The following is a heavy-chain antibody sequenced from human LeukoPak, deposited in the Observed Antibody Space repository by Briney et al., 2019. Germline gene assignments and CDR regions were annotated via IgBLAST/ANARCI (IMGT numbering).Heavy chain of an antibody. V-gene: IGHV3-21*01. J-gene: IGHJ4*02. CDR1: GFTFSSYS. CDR3: ARARLAAVGTGDY. CDR2: ISSSSSYI. D-gene: IGHD6-13*01. Sequence: GGSLRLSCAASGFTFSSYSMNWVRQAPGKGLEWVSSISSSSSYIYYTDSVKGRFTVSRDNAKNSLYLQMNSLRAEDTAVYYCARARLAAVGTGDYWGQGTLVTVSS.